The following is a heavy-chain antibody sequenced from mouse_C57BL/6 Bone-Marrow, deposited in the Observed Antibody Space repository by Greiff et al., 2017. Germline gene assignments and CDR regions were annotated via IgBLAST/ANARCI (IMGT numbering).Heavy chain of an antibody. CDR1: GYTFTSYW. CDR3: ARGRYYGSSHFDY. Sequence: VQLQQPGAELVRPGSSVKLSCKASGYTFTSYWMHWVKQRPIQGLEWIGNIDPSDSETHYNQKFKDKATLTVDKSSSTAYMQLSSLKSEDSAVYYCARGRYYGSSHFDYWGQGTTLTVSS. CDR2: IDPSDSET. J-gene: IGHJ2*01. D-gene: IGHD1-1*01. V-gene: IGHV1-52*01.